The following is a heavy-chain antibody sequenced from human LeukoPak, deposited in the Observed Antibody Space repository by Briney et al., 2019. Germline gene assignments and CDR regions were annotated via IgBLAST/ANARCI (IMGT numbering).Heavy chain of an antibody. CDR1: GYNFTKHY. D-gene: IGHD4-17*01. CDR3: ARVAVTTPFDY. CDR2: LNPASGAT. J-gene: IGHJ4*02. Sequence: ASVKVSCKASGYNFTKHYMHWVRQAPGQGHEWMGWLNPASGATRYAQKFQDRVTMTRDSSITTGYLDLDRLRSDDTAVYYCARVAVTTPFDYWGQGTLVTVSS. V-gene: IGHV1-2*02.